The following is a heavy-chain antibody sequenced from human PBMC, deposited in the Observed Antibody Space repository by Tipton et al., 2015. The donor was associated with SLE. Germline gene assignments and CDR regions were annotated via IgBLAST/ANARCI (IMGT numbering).Heavy chain of an antibody. CDR2: IYYSGST. D-gene: IGHD6-19*01. V-gene: IGHV4-59*11. Sequence: LRLSCTVSGGSISSHYWSWIRQPPGKGLEWIGYIYYSGSTNYNPSLKSRVTISVDTSKNQFSLKLSSVTAADTAVYYCARGTYSSGSFDYWGQGTLVTVSS. CDR3: ARGTYSSGSFDY. J-gene: IGHJ4*02. CDR1: GGSISSHY.